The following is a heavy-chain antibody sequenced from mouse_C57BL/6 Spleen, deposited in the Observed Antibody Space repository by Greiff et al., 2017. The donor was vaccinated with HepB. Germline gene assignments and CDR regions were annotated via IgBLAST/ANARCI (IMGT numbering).Heavy chain of an antibody. CDR1: GFNIKDDY. D-gene: IGHD2-3*01. CDR2: IDPENGDT. CDR3: TRYDGYYYFDY. V-gene: IGHV14-4*01. J-gene: IGHJ2*01. Sequence: VHVKQSGAELVRPGASVKLSCTASGFNIKDDYMHWVKQRPEQGLEWIGWIDPENGDTEYASKFQGKATITADTSSNTAYLQLSSLTSEDTAVYYCTRYDGYYYFDYWGQGTTLTVSS.